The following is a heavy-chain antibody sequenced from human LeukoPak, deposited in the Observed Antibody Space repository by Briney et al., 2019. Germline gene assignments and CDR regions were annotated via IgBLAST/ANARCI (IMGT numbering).Heavy chain of an antibody. Sequence: GGSLRLSCAASGFTFSGSAMHWVRQASRKGLEWVGRIRSKANSYATAYAASVKGRFTISRDDSKNTAYLQMNSLKTEDTAAYYCTSINSSSDYWGQGTLVTVSS. D-gene: IGHD6-6*01. CDR2: IRSKANSYAT. V-gene: IGHV3-73*01. CDR1: GFTFSGSA. CDR3: TSINSSSDY. J-gene: IGHJ4*02.